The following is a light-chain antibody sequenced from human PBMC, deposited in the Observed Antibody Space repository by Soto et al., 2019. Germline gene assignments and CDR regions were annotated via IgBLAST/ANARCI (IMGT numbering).Light chain of an antibody. CDR3: QQYESYPLT. V-gene: IGKV1-5*01. CDR1: QSISSW. J-gene: IGKJ4*01. Sequence: DIQMIQSPSTLSASVGGRFTITCRAIQSISSWLAWYQQKPGKAPKLLIYDASSLESGVPSRFRGSGSGTEFTLTISSLQPDDFESYYCQQYESYPLTFGGGTKVDIK. CDR2: DAS.